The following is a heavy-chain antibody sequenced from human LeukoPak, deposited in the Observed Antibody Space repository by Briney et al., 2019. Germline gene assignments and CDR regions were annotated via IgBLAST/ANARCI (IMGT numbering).Heavy chain of an antibody. V-gene: IGHV3-48*03. Sequence: PGGSLRLSCAASGFIFSSYEMNWVRQAPGKGLEWVSYIGSSGSTVYYADSVKGRFTISRDNANNSLYLQMNSLRAEDTAVYYCARVLRYFGGQGTLVTVSS. CDR2: IGSSGSTV. CDR1: GFIFSSYE. CDR3: ARVLRYF. J-gene: IGHJ4*02. D-gene: IGHD3-9*01.